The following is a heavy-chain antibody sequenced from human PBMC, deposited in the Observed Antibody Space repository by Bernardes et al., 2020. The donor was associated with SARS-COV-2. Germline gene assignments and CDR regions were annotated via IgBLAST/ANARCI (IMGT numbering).Heavy chain of an antibody. CDR2: INPDSGGT. Sequence: DSVQVSCRASGYTFTAYYIHWVRQAPGQGLEWMGWINPDSGGTTYAQKFQGRVTMTRDTSINTAYMDLSGLTSDDTAVYYCARDLRVAPVWGQGTKVTVSS. D-gene: IGHD3-3*01. CDR1: GYTFTAYY. CDR3: ARDLRVAPV. J-gene: IGHJ6*02. V-gene: IGHV1-2*02.